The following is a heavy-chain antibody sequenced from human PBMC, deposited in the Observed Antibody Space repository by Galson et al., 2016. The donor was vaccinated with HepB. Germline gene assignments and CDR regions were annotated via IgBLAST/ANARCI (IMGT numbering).Heavy chain of an antibody. V-gene: IGHV4-61*01. CDR2: IYYSGNT. D-gene: IGHD3-10*01. J-gene: IGHJ5*02. CDR1: GSSVSSGSYY. CDR3: ARGGGVNWFDP. Sequence: SETLSLTCTVSGSSVSSGSYYWSWIRQPPGKGLEWIGYIYYSGNTNYNPSLKSRVTISVDTSKNQFSLKLSSVTAADTAVDYCARGGGVNWFDPWGQGTLVTVSS.